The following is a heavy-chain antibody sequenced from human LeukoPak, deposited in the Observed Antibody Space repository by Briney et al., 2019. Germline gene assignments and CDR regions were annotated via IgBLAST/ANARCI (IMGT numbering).Heavy chain of an antibody. CDR3: ARGQDGYYYYGMDV. J-gene: IGHJ6*02. D-gene: IGHD5-24*01. CDR1: GYTFTSYD. V-gene: IGHV1-8*01. Sequence: ASVKVSCKASGYTFTSYDINWVRQATGQGLEWMGWMNPNSGNTGYAQKFQGRVTMTRNTSISTAYMELSSLRSEDTAVYYCARGQDGYYYYGMDVWGQGTTVTVSS. CDR2: MNPNSGNT.